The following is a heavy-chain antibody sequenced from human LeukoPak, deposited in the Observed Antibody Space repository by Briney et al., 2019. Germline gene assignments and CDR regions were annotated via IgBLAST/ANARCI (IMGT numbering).Heavy chain of an antibody. CDR2: NIPIFGTA. CDR1: GGTFSSYA. Sequence: SVKVSCKASGGTFSSYAISWVRQAPGQGLEWMGGNIPIFGTANYAQKFQGRVTITADESTSTAYMELSSLRSEDTAVYYCAIPVEMATITPDAFDIWGQGTMVTVSS. V-gene: IGHV1-69*13. D-gene: IGHD5-24*01. J-gene: IGHJ3*02. CDR3: AIPVEMATITPDAFDI.